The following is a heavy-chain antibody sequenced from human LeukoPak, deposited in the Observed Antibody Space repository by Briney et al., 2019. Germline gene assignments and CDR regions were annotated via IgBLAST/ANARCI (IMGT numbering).Heavy chain of an antibody. J-gene: IGHJ5*02. D-gene: IGHD5-18*01. V-gene: IGHV4-59*01. Sequence: SETLSLTCTVSGGSISSYYWSWIRQPPGKGLEWIGYIYYSGSTSYNPSLKSRVTISVDTSKNQFSLKLSSVTAADTAVYYCASDGGYSYGYSWFDPWGQGTLVTVSS. CDR3: ASDGGYSYGYSWFDP. CDR2: IYYSGST. CDR1: GGSISSYY.